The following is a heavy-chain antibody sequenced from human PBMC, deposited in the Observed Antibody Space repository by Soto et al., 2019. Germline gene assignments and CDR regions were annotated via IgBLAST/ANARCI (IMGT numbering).Heavy chain of an antibody. CDR2: INAGNGNT. V-gene: IGHV1-3*01. D-gene: IGHD6-13*01. Sequence: ASVKVSFKASGYTFTSYAMHWVRQAPGQRLEWMGWINAGNGNTKYSQKFQGRVTITRDTSASTAYMELSSLRSEDTAVYYCARDRQQINWFDPWGQGTLVTVSS. CDR3: ARDRQQINWFDP. J-gene: IGHJ5*02. CDR1: GYTFTSYA.